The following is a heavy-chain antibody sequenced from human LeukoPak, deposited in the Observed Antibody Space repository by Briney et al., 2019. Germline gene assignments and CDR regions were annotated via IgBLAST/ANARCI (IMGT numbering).Heavy chain of an antibody. D-gene: IGHD3-3*01. V-gene: IGHV3-21*01. CDR1: GFTFSSYS. J-gene: IGHJ4*02. CDR2: ISSSSSYI. CDR3: ARAEEGVYDFWSGYLIGYFDY. Sequence: GGSLRLSCAAPGFTFSSYSMNWVRQAPGKGLEWVSSISSSSSYIYYADSVKGRFTISRDNAKNSLYLQMNSLRAEDTAVYYCARAEEGVYDFWSGYLIGYFDYWGQGTLVTVSS.